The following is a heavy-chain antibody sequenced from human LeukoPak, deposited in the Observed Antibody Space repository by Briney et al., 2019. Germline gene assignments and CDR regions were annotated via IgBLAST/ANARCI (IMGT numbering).Heavy chain of an antibody. CDR1: GFTFSDYY. V-gene: IGHV3-11*04. D-gene: IGHD5-18*01. J-gene: IGHJ4*02. Sequence: GGSLRLSCAASGFTFSDYYMSWIRQAPGKGLEWVSYISSSGSTIYYADSVKGRFTISRDNAKNTLYLQMNSLRAEDTAVYYCAREGGMVYSYGYLYYFDYWGQGTLVTVSS. CDR3: AREGGMVYSYGYLYYFDY. CDR2: ISSSGSTI.